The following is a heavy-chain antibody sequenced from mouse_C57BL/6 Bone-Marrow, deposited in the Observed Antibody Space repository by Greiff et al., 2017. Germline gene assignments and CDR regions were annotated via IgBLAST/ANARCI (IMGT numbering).Heavy chain of an antibody. D-gene: IGHD2-5*01. V-gene: IGHV1-55*01. Sequence: QQPGAELVKPGASVKMSCKASGYTFTSYWITWVKQRPGQGLEWIGDIYPGSGSTNYNEKFKSKATLTVDTSSSTAYMQLSSLTSEDSAVYYCARWSNYFAWFAYWGQGTLVTVSA. CDR1: GYTFTSYW. J-gene: IGHJ3*01. CDR2: IYPGSGST. CDR3: ARWSNYFAWFAY.